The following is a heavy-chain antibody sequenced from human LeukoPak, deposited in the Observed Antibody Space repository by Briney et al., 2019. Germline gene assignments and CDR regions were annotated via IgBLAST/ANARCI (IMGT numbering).Heavy chain of an antibody. CDR3: ARARLLYDLLTGFELGGYYSMDV. J-gene: IGHJ6*03. CDR1: GYTFTGYY. V-gene: IGHV1-2*02. Sequence: GASVKVSCKASGYTFTGYYMHWVRQAPGQGLEWMGWINPNSGGTNYAPRFQGRVTITRDTSMSTVYMELRRLRFDDTAVYYCARARLLYDLLTGFELGGYYSMDVWGKGTTV. D-gene: IGHD3-9*01. CDR2: INPNSGGT.